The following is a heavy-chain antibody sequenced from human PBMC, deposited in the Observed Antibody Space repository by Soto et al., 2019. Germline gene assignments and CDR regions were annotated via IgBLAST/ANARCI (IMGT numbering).Heavy chain of an antibody. V-gene: IGHV1-18*01. Sequence: QVQLVQSGAEVKKPGASVKVSCKASGYTFNNYGISWVRQAPGQGLEWMGWIGPYNGNTDHAQNFQGRVTMTTDTSTNTAYMELRSLRSDDTALYYCARCYCSVGSCYTCWHFGLWGRGTLVTVSS. CDR3: ARCYCSVGSCYTCWHFGL. CDR1: GYTFNNYG. CDR2: IGPYNGNT. J-gene: IGHJ2*01. D-gene: IGHD2-15*01.